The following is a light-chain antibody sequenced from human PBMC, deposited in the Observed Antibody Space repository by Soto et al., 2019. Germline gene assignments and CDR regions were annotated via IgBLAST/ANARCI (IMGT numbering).Light chain of an antibody. CDR2: DAS. Sequence: EIVLTQSPATLSLSPGERATLSCRASQSVSSYLAWYQQKPGQAPRLLIYDASNRATGIPARFSGSGSGTDFTLTKSSLEPEDFAVYYCQQRSNWRFTFGPGTKVD. CDR3: QQRSNWRFT. J-gene: IGKJ3*01. CDR1: QSVSSY. V-gene: IGKV3-11*01.